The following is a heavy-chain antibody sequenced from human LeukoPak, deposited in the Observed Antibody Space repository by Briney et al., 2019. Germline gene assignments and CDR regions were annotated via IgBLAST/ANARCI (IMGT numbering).Heavy chain of an antibody. V-gene: IGHV4-31*03. D-gene: IGHD4-17*01. CDR2: IYYSGST. J-gene: IGHJ6*02. CDR1: GGSISSGGYY. Sequence: PSETLSLTCTVSGGSISSGGYYWSWIRQRPGKGLEWIGYIYYSGSTYYNPSLKSRVTISVDTSKNQFSLKLSSVTAADTAVYYCARGRLRTINYYYYGMDVWGQGTTVTVSS. CDR3: ARGRLRTINYYYYGMDV.